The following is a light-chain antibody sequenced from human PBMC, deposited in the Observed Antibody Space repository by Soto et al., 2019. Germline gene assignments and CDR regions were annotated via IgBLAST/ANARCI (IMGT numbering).Light chain of an antibody. CDR1: SSNIASNY. CDR2: SNN. CDR3: AAWDDSLSGYV. Sequence: QSVLTQPPSASGTPGQRVTISCSGSSSNIASNYVYWYQQPPGTAPKLLIYSNNTRRSAVPDQFSGSKSGTSASLAISGHRSEDEADYYCAAWDDSLSGYVFGTGTKVTVL. J-gene: IGLJ1*01. V-gene: IGLV1-47*02.